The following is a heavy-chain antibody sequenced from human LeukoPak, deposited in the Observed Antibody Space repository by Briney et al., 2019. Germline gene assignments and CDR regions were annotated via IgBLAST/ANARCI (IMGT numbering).Heavy chain of an antibody. J-gene: IGHJ4*02. CDR1: GYTFTGYY. CDR3: ARVYDGSGSEWSTFDY. CDR2: INPNSGGT. V-gene: IGHV1-2*02. D-gene: IGHD3-22*01. Sequence: ASVKVSCKASGYTFTGYYMHWVRQAPGQGLEWMGWINPNSGGTNYAQKFQGRVTMTRDTSISTAYMELSRLRSDDTAVYYCARVYDGSGSEWSTFDYWGQGTLVTVSS.